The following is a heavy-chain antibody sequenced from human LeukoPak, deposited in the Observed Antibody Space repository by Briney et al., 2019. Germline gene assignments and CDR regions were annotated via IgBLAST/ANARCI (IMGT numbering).Heavy chain of an antibody. D-gene: IGHD2-21*02. CDR2: ISSSSSYI. CDR1: GFTFSNYG. CDR3: AREGMGLTYCGGDCPPSDY. V-gene: IGHV3-21*01. J-gene: IGHJ4*02. Sequence: PGGSLRLSCAASGFTFSNYGMNWVRQAPGKGLEWVSSISSSSSYIYYADSVKGRFTIPRDNAKNSLYLQMNSLRAEDTAVYYCAREGMGLTYCGGDCPPSDYWGQGTLVTVSS.